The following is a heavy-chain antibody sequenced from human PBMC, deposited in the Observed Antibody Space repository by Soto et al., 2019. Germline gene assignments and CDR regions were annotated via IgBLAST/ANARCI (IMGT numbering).Heavy chain of an antibody. J-gene: IGHJ5*02. CDR1: GVSFSGYY. Sequence: SETLSLTCSVYGVSFSGYYWIWLRQPPGKGLEWIGEINHSGSTKYNPSLKRRVTISVDTSKNQFSLKLRSVTAADTAVYYCAVYDILTADGINWFDPWGQGTLVTVSS. CDR3: AVYDILTADGINWFDP. V-gene: IGHV4-34*01. CDR2: INHSGST. D-gene: IGHD3-9*01.